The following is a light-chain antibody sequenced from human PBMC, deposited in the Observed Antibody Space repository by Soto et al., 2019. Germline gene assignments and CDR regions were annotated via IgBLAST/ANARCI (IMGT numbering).Light chain of an antibody. V-gene: IGKV1-39*01. CDR3: QQSFGTPRT. CDR1: QTISTY. Sequence: DIQMTQSPSSLSASVRDRVTITCLASQTISTYLNWYQQKPGKAPKLLISAASSLQSGVPSRFSGSGSGTDSTLTISSLQPEDFATYYCQQSFGTPRTFGQGTKVEIK. CDR2: AAS. J-gene: IGKJ1*01.